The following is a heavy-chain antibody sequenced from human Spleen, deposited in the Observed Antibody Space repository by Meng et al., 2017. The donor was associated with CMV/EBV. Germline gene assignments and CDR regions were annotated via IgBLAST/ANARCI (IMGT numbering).Heavy chain of an antibody. J-gene: IGHJ4*02. CDR2: ISGGGGNT. Sequence: GGSLRLSCEASGFTFRRYAMNWVRQAPGKGLEWVSTISGGGGNTYYADSVKGRFTISRDNSKNTLYLEMNSLRAEDTAVFYCAKDGIEGYYDSSGYYDYWGQGTLVTVSS. D-gene: IGHD3-22*01. CDR3: AKDGIEGYYDSSGYYDY. CDR1: GFTFRRYA. V-gene: IGHV3-23*01.